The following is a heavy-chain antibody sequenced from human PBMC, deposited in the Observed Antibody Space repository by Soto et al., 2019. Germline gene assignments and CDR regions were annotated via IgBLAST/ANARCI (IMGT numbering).Heavy chain of an antibody. Sequence: QVQLVESGGGVVQPGRSLRLSCAASGFTFSSYAMHWVRQAPGKGLEWVAVISYDGSNKYYADSVKGRFTISRDNSKNTLYLQMNSLRAEDTAVYYCARDLTTVTTYVGLVGPLRPDYWGQGTLVTVSS. J-gene: IGHJ4*02. CDR3: ARDLTTVTTYVGLVGPLRPDY. CDR1: GFTFSSYA. D-gene: IGHD4-17*01. V-gene: IGHV3-30-3*01. CDR2: ISYDGSNK.